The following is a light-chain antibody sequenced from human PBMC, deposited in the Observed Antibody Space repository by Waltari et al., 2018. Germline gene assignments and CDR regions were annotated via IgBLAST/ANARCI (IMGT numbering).Light chain of an antibody. CDR2: EVS. CDR3: MQGLHFPLT. Sequence: DIVMTQTPLSLSVTPGQPASISCKSSQGLLHSDGKTYLFWYLQTPGQSPQHLIYEVSSRFSGVADRFSGSGSGTYCTLKISRAEAEDVGVYYCMQGLHFPLTFGGGTKVEIK. V-gene: IGKV2-29*02. CDR1: QGLLHSDGKTY. J-gene: IGKJ4*01.